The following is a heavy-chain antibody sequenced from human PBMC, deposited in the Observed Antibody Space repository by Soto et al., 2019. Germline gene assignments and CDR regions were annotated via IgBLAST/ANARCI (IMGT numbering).Heavy chain of an antibody. Sequence: VQLVESGGGLVQPGGSLRLSCAASGFTFSSYEMNWVRQAPGKGLEWVSYISSSGSTIYYADSVKGRFTISRDNAKNSLYLQMNSLRAEDTAVYYCASRRRLGDAFDIWGQGTMVTVSS. CDR1: GFTFSSYE. J-gene: IGHJ3*02. D-gene: IGHD3-9*01. CDR2: ISSSGSTI. CDR3: ASRRRLGDAFDI. V-gene: IGHV3-48*03.